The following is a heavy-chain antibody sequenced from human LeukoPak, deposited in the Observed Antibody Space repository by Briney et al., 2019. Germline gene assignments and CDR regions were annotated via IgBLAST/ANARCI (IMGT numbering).Heavy chain of an antibody. V-gene: IGHV3-33*06. CDR1: GFTFSSYG. Sequence: GGSLRLSCAASGFTFSSYGMHWVRQAPGKGLEWVAVIWYDGSNKYYADSVKGRFTISRDNSKNTRYLQMNSLRAEDTAVYYCAKDLDGSGWPLDYWGQGTLVTVSS. CDR3: AKDLDGSGWPLDY. D-gene: IGHD6-19*01. J-gene: IGHJ4*02. CDR2: IWYDGSNK.